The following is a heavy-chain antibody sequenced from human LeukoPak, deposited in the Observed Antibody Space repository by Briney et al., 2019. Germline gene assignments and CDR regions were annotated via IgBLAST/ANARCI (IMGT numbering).Heavy chain of an antibody. J-gene: IGHJ3*02. D-gene: IGHD6-13*01. CDR2: ISHDGNNK. CDR1: GFTFSSYG. Sequence: GGSLRLSCAASGFTFSSYGMHWVRQAPGKGLDWVTVISHDGNNKYYADSVKGRFTVSRDNSKNTLDLQMNSLRPEDTAVYYCAKARRERWYGDAFDIWGQGTMVTVSS. V-gene: IGHV3-30*18. CDR3: AKARRERWYGDAFDI.